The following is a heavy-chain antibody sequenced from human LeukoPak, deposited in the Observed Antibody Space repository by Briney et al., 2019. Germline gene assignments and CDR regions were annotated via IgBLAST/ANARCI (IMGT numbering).Heavy chain of an antibody. D-gene: IGHD6-6*01. CDR2: IYTSVSS. J-gene: IGHJ6*03. CDR1: GGSVSRYY. V-gene: IGHV4-4*09. Sequence: SETLSLTCTVSGGSVSRYYWSWIRQPPGTGLEWIGDIYTSVSSNYNPSLKSRVTISLDTSKNQFSLKLSSVTAADTAVYYCARRGSIAARSYYYYYMDVWGKGTTVTVSS. CDR3: ARRGSIAARSYYYYYMDV.